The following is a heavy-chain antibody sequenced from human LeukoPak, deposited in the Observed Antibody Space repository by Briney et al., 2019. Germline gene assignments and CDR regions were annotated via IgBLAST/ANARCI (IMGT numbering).Heavy chain of an antibody. D-gene: IGHD3-9*01. CDR3: ATATGYYRKYYFDY. Sequence: ASVKVSCKVSGYTLTELSMHWVRQAPGKGLEWRGGFAPEDGETIYAQTFQGRVTMTEDTSTDTAYMELSSLRSEDTAVYYCATATGYYRKYYFDYWGQGTLVTVSS. V-gene: IGHV1-24*01. CDR1: GYTLTELS. CDR2: FAPEDGET. J-gene: IGHJ4*02.